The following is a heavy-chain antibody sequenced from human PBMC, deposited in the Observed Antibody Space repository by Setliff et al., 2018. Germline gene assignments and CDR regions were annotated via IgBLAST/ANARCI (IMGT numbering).Heavy chain of an antibody. V-gene: IGHV4-4*07. CDR1: GGSISSYY. CDR3: ARDHGDYGYYYYYMDV. Sequence: PSETLSLTCTVSGGSISSYYWSWIRQPAGKGLEWIWRIYTSGGTNYNPSLKSRVTMSVDTSKNQFSLKLSSVTAADTAVYYCARDHGDYGYYYYYMDVWGKGTTVTVS. J-gene: IGHJ6*03. D-gene: IGHD4-17*01. CDR2: IYTSGGT.